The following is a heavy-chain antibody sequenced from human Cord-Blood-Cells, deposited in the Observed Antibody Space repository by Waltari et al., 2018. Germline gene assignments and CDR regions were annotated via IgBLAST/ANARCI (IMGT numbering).Heavy chain of an antibody. D-gene: IGHD2-15*01. CDR1: GFTFSSYG. V-gene: IGHV3-33*01. J-gene: IGHJ4*02. CDR2: IWYDGSNK. Sequence: SGGGVVQPGRSLRLSCAASGFTFSSYGMHWVRQAPGKGLVWVAVIWYDGSNKYYADSVKGRFTISRDNSKNTLYLQMNSLRAEDTAVYYCARAPQYCSGGSCYYYVDYWGQGTLVTVSS. CDR3: ARAPQYCSGGSCYYYVDY.